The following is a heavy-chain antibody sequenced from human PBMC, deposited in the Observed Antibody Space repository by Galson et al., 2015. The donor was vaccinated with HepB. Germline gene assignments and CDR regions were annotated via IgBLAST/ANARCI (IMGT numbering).Heavy chain of an antibody. CDR3: ATETIYSTGDY. CDR2: IRSKFNNYAT. V-gene: IGHV3-73*01. D-gene: IGHD4-11*01. CDR1: GFSFSGSA. J-gene: IGHJ4*02. Sequence: SLRLSCAASGFSFSGSAMHWVRQASGKGLEWVGRIRSKFNNYATAYAESVRGRFTISRDDSMNTAYLQMNSLKTEDTAVYYCATETIYSTGDYWGQGTLVTVSS.